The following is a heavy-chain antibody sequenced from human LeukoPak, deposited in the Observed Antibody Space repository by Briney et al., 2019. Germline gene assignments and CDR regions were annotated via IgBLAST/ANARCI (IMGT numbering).Heavy chain of an antibody. D-gene: IGHD3-16*01. CDR3: ARDGGTDWYDP. CDR1: GFTIGGYW. J-gene: IGHJ5*02. CDR2: IKQDGSEK. V-gene: IGHV3-7*01. Sequence: GGSLSLFCAASGFTIGGYWMTWVRHAPGKGLEWVANIKQDGSEKTYVDSVKGRFTISRDNAKNSIYLQMNSLRVEDTAIYYCARDGGTDWYDPWGQGTLVSVSS.